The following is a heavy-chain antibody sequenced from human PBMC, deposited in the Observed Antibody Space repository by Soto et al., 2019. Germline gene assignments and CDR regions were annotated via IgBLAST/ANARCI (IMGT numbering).Heavy chain of an antibody. CDR3: ARLQIDSSGSRPDY. D-gene: IGHD3-22*01. CDR2: ISSSSSYI. V-gene: IGHV3-21*01. J-gene: IGHJ4*02. CDR1: GFKFSSYS. Sequence: GGSLRLSCAASGFKFSSYSMNWVRQTPGKGLEWVSSISSSSSYIYYADSVKGRFTISRDNAKTSLYLQMNSLRAEDTAVYYCARLQIDSSGSRPDYWGQGTLVTVSS.